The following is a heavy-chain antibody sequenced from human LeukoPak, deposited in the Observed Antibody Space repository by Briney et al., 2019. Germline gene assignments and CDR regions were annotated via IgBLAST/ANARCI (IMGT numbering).Heavy chain of an antibody. J-gene: IGHJ6*03. Sequence: PGGSLRLSCAASGFTFSTYRMNWVRQAPGKGLEWVSYGGSGGSTYYADSVKGRFTVSRDNSKSTLYLQMNSLTAEDTAVYYCAKMRGQYYHSYYMDAWGKGTTVTVSS. CDR3: AKMRGQYYHSYYMDA. CDR2: GGSGGST. CDR1: GFTFSTYR. V-gene: IGHV3-23*01.